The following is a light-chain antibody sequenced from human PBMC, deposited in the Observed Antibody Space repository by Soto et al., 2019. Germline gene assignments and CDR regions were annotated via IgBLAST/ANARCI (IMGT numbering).Light chain of an antibody. CDR2: GAS. V-gene: IGKV3-20*01. CDR3: QQYGSSPYT. Sequence: EIVLTQSPGTLSLSPGERATLSCRASQSVSSSYLAWYQQKPGQAPRHLIYGASSRATGIPDRFSGSGSGTDVTLTISRLEPEDFAVYYCQQYGSSPYTFGQGTKLEIK. J-gene: IGKJ2*01. CDR1: QSVSSSY.